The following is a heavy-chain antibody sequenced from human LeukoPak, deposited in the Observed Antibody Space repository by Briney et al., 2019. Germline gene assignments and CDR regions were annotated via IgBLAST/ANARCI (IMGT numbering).Heavy chain of an antibody. CDR2: ISGSGGST. J-gene: IGHJ4*02. CDR3: AKGSTNYFDH. V-gene: IGHV3-23*01. D-gene: IGHD1-1*01. CDR1: RFTFSSYA. Sequence: GGSLRLSCAASRFTFSSYAMNWVRQAPGKGLEWVSAISGSGGSTYYADSVKGRFTISRDNSKNTLSLQMNSLRAEDTAVYYCAKGSTNYFDHWGQGTLVTVSS.